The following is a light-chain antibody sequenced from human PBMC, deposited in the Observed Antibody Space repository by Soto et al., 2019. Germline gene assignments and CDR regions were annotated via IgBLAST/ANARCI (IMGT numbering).Light chain of an antibody. CDR3: QQYGSSPPIT. V-gene: IGKV3-20*01. J-gene: IGKJ5*01. CDR2: GAS. CDR1: QSVSSNY. Sequence: EIVLTQSPGILSLSPGERATLSCRAIQSVSSNYLAWYQHKPGQAPRLLIYGASSRATGIPDRFSGSGSGTDFTLTISRLEPEDFAVYYCQQYGSSPPITFGQGTRLEIK.